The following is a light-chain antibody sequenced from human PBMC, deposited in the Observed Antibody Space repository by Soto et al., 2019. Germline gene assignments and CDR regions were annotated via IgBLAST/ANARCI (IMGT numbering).Light chain of an antibody. CDR2: DAS. V-gene: IGKV3-11*01. J-gene: IGKJ1*01. CDR3: QQRSDWPRT. CDR1: ENVYNY. Sequence: EIVLTQSPATLSSSPWERATLSFRASENVYNYLAWYQQIPGQPPRLLIYDASNRAAGVPARFSGSGSGTDFTLTISSLEPEDFAVYYCQQRSDWPRTFGQGTKVDIK.